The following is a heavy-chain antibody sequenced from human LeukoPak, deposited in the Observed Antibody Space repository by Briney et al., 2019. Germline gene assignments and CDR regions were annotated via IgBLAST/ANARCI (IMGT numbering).Heavy chain of an antibody. D-gene: IGHD2-15*01. CDR1: GFTFSSYA. CDR2: ISGSGGST. J-gene: IGHJ6*03. V-gene: IGHV3-23*01. Sequence: PGGSLRLSCAASGFTFSSYAMSWVRQAPGKGLEWVSAISGSGGSTYYADSVRIRFTISRDNSKNTLYLQMNSLRAEDTAVYYCAKAIVVGPSYYYMDVWGKGTTVTVSS. CDR3: AKAIVVGPSYYYMDV.